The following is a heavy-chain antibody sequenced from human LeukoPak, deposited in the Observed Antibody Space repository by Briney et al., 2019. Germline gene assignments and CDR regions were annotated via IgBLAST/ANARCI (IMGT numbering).Heavy chain of an antibody. CDR3: ARGKVAAFDY. CDR2: INCDGSST. D-gene: IGHD6-19*01. J-gene: IGHJ4*02. CDR1: GVTFSSYW. Sequence: GGTLRLSCAASGVTFSSYWMHWVRQAPGKGLVWVSRINCDGSSTSYADSVKGRFTISRDNAKNTLYLQMNSLRAEDTAVYCCARGKVAAFDYWGQGTLVTVSS. V-gene: IGHV3-74*01.